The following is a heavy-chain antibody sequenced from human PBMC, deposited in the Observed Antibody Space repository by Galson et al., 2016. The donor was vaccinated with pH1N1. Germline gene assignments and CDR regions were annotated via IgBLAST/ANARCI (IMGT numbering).Heavy chain of an antibody. J-gene: IGHJ6*02. D-gene: IGHD3-3*01. CDR2: VQSEAFRGTT. CDR1: GFIFTNAW. V-gene: IGHV3-15*01. CDR3: TTISSVFGVVVKDF. Sequence: SLRLSCAASGFIFTNAWMSWVRRAPGKGLEWVGRVQSEAFRGTTDYAAPVQGRFIVSRDDSKSTVYLQMNSLKTEDTAVYYCTTISSVFGVVVKDFWGQGTTVTVSS.